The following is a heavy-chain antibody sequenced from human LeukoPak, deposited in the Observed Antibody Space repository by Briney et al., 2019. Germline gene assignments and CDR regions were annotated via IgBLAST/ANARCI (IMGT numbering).Heavy chain of an antibody. D-gene: IGHD3-3*02. CDR1: GFIFSSYG. Sequence: GGSLRLSCAASGFIFSSYGTFWVRQAPGKGLVWFSRINSDGSSTYYAESVKGRFTISRDNAKNTLYLQMNSLRVEDTAVYYCASSTASRAFDMWGQGTMVTVSS. CDR3: ASSTASRAFDM. V-gene: IGHV3-74*01. J-gene: IGHJ3*02. CDR2: INSDGSST.